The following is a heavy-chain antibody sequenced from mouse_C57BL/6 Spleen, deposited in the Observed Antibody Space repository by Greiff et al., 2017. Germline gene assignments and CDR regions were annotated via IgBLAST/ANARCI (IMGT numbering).Heavy chain of an antibody. CDR3: AKKNYSDLAY. Sequence: QVQLQQSGPGLVQPSQCLSITCTVSGFSLTSYGVHWVRQSPGKGLEWLGVIWRGGSTDYNAAFMSRLSNTKDNSKSQVVFKMNRLQAYDTAIYYCAKKNYSDLAYWGQGTLVTVSA. CDR2: IWRGGST. V-gene: IGHV2-5*01. D-gene: IGHD2-12*01. J-gene: IGHJ3*01. CDR1: GFSLTSYG.